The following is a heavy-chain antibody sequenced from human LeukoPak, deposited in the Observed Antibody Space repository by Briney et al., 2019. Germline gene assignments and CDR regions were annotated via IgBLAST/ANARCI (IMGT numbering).Heavy chain of an antibody. CDR3: ARQRWLQFGAFDY. J-gene: IGHJ4*02. Sequence: KASETLSLTCTVSGGSISSSSYYWGWIRQPPGKGLEWTGSIYYSGSTYYNPSLKSRVTISVDTSKNQFSLKLSSVTAADTAVYYCARQRWLQFGAFDYWGQGTLVTVSS. D-gene: IGHD5-24*01. CDR1: GGSISSSSYY. CDR2: IYYSGST. V-gene: IGHV4-39*07.